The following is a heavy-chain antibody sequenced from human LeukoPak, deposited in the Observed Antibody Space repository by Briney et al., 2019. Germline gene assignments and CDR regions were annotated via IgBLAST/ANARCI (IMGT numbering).Heavy chain of an antibody. J-gene: IGHJ4*02. Sequence: PGGSLRLSCAASGFTFSSYGMHWVRQAPGKGLEWVAVISYDGSNKYYADSVKGRFTSSRDNAKNSLYLQMNSLRAEDTAVYYCARETHLATHFFDYWGQGTLVTVSS. D-gene: IGHD3-3*02. CDR3: ARETHLATHFFDY. V-gene: IGHV3-30*03. CDR1: GFTFSSYG. CDR2: ISYDGSNK.